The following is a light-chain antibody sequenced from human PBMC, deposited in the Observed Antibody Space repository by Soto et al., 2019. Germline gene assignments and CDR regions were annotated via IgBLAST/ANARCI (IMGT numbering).Light chain of an antibody. CDR3: QSYDSSPCGHV. Sequence: QSALTQPPSVSGAPGQRVTISCTGSSSNIGTGYDVHWYQQLPGTAPKLLIYGNTNRPSGVPDRVSGSKSGSSASLAITVLQAEDEADYYCQSYDSSPCGHVFGTGTNVTVL. V-gene: IGLV1-40*01. CDR1: SSNIGTGYD. CDR2: GNT. J-gene: IGLJ1*01.